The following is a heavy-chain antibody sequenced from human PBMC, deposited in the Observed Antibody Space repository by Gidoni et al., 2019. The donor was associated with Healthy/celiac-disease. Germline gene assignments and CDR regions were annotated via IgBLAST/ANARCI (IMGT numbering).Heavy chain of an antibody. CDR1: GGSFSGYY. V-gene: IGHV4-34*01. CDR2: INHSGST. Sequence: QVQLQQWGAGLLKPSATLSLTCAVYGGSFSGYYWSWIRQPPGKGLEWIGEINHSGSTNYNPSLKSRVTISVDTSKNQFSLKLSSVTAADTAVYYCARRGWRGRCFDPWGQGTLVTVSS. J-gene: IGHJ5*02. CDR3: ARRGWRGRCFDP. D-gene: IGHD3-16*01.